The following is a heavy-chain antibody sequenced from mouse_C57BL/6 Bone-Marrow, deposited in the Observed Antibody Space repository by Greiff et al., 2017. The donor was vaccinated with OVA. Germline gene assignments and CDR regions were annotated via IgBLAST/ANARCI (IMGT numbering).Heavy chain of an antibody. V-gene: IGHV1-26*01. CDR1: GYTFTDYY. CDR2: INPNNGGT. J-gene: IGHJ2*01. D-gene: IGHD1-1*01. Sequence: EVQWVESGPELVKPGASVKISCKASGYTFTDYYMNWVKQSHGKSLEWIGDINPNNGGTSYNQKFKGKATLTVDKSSSTAYMELRSLTSEDSAVYYCARAAVGTWGQGTTLTVSS. CDR3: ARAAVGT.